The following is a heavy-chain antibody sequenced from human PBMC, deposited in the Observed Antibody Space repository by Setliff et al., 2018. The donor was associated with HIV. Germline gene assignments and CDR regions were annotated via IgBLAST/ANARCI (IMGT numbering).Heavy chain of an antibody. D-gene: IGHD3-10*01. J-gene: IGHJ5*02. CDR2: FDPEDGET. V-gene: IGHV1-24*01. CDR1: GYTLTELS. Sequence: ASVKVSCKISGYTLTELSIHWVRQAPGKGLEWMANFDPEDGETFYAQKLQGRVTMATDTSTRTAYMELRSLRSDDTAIYYCARGVTMVGGVNAFDPWGQGTLVTVSS. CDR3: ARGVTMVGGVNAFDP.